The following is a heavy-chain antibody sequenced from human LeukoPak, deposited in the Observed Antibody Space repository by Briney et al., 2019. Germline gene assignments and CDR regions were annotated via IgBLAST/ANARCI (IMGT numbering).Heavy chain of an antibody. D-gene: IGHD2-21*01. V-gene: IGHV3-48*01. J-gene: IGHJ4*02. CDR1: GFTFSSYD. Sequence: GGSLRLSCAASGFTFSSYDMNWVRQAPGKGLEWVSYTSSSGSTIYYADSVKGRVTISRDNAKNSLYLQMNSLRAEDTAMYYCARLPGGVVIDAGLYWGQGTLVTVSS. CDR3: ARLPGGVVIDAGLY. CDR2: TSSSGSTI.